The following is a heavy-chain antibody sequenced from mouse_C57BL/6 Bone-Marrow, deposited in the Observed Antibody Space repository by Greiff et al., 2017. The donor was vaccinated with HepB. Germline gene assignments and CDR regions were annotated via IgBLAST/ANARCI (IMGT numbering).Heavy chain of an antibody. CDR1: GYTFTSYT. CDR2: INPSSGYT. CDR3: ARFITTVVATDYAMDY. Sequence: QVQLQQSGAELARPGASVKMSCKASGYTFTSYTMHWVKQRPGQGLEWIGYINPSSGYTKYNQKFKDKATLTADKSSSTAYMQLSSLTSEDSAVYYCARFITTVVATDYAMDYWGQGTSVTVSS. D-gene: IGHD1-1*01. V-gene: IGHV1-4*01. J-gene: IGHJ4*01.